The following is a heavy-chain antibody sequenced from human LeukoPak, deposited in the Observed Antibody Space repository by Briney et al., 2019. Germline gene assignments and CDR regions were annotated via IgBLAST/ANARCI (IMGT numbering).Heavy chain of an antibody. CDR3: ARIGSGSFDY. J-gene: IGHJ4*02. D-gene: IGHD6-19*01. V-gene: IGHV4-59*01. CDR2: SYYSGST. CDR1: GDSISTYY. Sequence: PSETLSLTCSVSGDSISTYYWSWIRQPPGKGLEWIGYSYYSGSTNSNPSLKSRVTISVDTSKNQFSLKLNSVTAADTAVYYCARIGSGSFDYWGQGTLVTVSS.